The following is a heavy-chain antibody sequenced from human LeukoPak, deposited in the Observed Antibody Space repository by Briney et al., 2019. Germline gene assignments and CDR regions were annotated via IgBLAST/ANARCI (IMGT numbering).Heavy chain of an antibody. CDR3: ARDQEGIAVPGTKGRAFDP. Sequence: ASVTVSCKASGYTFTGYYIHWVRQAPGQGLEWMGWINPNSGGTNYAQKFQGRVTMTRDTSISTAYMELSSLRSDDTAVYYCARDQEGIAVPGTKGRAFDPWGQGTLVTVSS. J-gene: IGHJ5*02. D-gene: IGHD6-19*01. CDR2: INPNSGGT. CDR1: GYTFTGYY. V-gene: IGHV1-2*02.